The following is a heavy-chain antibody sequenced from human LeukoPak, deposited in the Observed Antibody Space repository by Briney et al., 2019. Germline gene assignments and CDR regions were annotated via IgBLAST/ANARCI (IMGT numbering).Heavy chain of an antibody. CDR1: GGSISSGSYY. D-gene: IGHD2-2*01. V-gene: IGHV4-61*02. CDR3: AREQLGYCSSTSCSLEGNYYYYMDV. CDR2: IYTSGST. Sequence: SQTLSLTCTVSGGSISSGSYYWSWIRQPAGKGLEWIGRIYTSGSTNYNPSLKSRVTISVDTSKNQFSLKLSSVTAADTAVYYCAREQLGYCSSTSCSLEGNYYYYMDVWGKGTTVTISS. J-gene: IGHJ6*03.